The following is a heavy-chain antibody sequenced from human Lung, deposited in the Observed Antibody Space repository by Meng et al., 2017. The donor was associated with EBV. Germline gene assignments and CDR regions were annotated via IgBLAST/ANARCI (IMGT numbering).Heavy chain of an antibody. D-gene: IGHD4-17*01. CDR3: AKDISSGYGDYGLSFDP. CDR2: ISWDGDKK. Sequence: EVQLVESGGGVVQPGWCLTLSCAVSGFTFDDHTMHWGRQVPGEGLEGVSLISWDGDKKFYADSVKGRFTISRDTSKNTLYLQMSRLTREDTALYYCAKDISSGYGDYGLSFDPRGQGTLGTVSS. CDR1: GFTFDDHT. V-gene: IGHV3-43*01. J-gene: IGHJ5*02.